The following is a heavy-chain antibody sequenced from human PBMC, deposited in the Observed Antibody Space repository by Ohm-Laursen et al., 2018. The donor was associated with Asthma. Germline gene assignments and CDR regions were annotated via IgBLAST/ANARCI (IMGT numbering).Heavy chain of an antibody. CDR1: GFTFSDYG. J-gene: IGHJ3*02. V-gene: IGHV3-30*03. CDR3: ARRDFSGGDPSAAFDI. CDR2: MSYDGSHI. Sequence: SLRLSCAASGFTFSDYGMHWVRQAPDKGLEWVAVMSYDGSHITYADSVKGRFTISRDNSKNTLYLQMNSLGGDDTAVYYCARRDFSGGDPSAAFDIWGQGTMVTVSS. D-gene: IGHD2-21*02.